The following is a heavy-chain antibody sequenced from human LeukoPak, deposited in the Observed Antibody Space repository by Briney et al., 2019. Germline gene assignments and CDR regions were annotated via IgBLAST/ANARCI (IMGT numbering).Heavy chain of an antibody. CDR1: GFTFSTYA. CDR2: ISYDGSNK. Sequence: PGGSLRLSCAASGFTFSTYAMHWVRQAPGKGLEWVAAISYDGSNKNYADSVKGRFTISRDNAKNSLYLQMNSLRAEDTAVYYCAKYYGSGSYFDYWGQGTLVTVSS. J-gene: IGHJ4*02. V-gene: IGHV3-30*04. D-gene: IGHD3-10*01. CDR3: AKYYGSGSYFDY.